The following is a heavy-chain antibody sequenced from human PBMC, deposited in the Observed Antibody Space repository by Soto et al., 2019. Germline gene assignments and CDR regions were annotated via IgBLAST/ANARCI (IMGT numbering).Heavy chain of an antibody. CDR1: GFGFTFSTSA. CDR3: AHRRGISYYFFDY. V-gene: IGHV3-23*01. D-gene: IGHD2-15*01. Sequence: GGSLRLSCAASGFGFTFSTSAMSWVRQAPGKGLEWVSTFRESGGTTHYANSVKSRLTITKDTSKNQVVLTVTNMDPVDTATYYCAHRRGISYYFFDYWGPGTLVTVSS. CDR2: FRESGGTT. J-gene: IGHJ4*02.